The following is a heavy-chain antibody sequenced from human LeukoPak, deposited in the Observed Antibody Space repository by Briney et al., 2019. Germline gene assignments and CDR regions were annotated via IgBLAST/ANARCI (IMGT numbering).Heavy chain of an antibody. Sequence: GGSLRLSCAASGFTFSSYAMSWVRQAPGKGLEWVSAISGSGGSTYYADSVKGRFTISRDNSKNTLYLQMNSLRAEGTAVYYCAKDGFGSSWPYYFDYWGQGTLVTVSS. D-gene: IGHD6-13*01. V-gene: IGHV3-23*01. CDR1: GFTFSSYA. CDR2: ISGSGGST. CDR3: AKDGFGSSWPYYFDY. J-gene: IGHJ4*02.